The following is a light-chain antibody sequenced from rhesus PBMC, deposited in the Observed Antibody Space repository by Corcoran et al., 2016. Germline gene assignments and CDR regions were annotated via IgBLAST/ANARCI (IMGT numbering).Light chain of an antibody. CDR1: ENVNND. Sequence: DIQMTQSPSSLSASVGDRVTITCRASENVNNDLHWSQQKPGKAPKLLNYKASNLESGVPSRFSGSGSGTECTLTISSLKPEDLASYYCQHRYGTPFTFGPGTKLDIK. CDR3: QHRYGTPFT. J-gene: IGKJ3*01. CDR2: KAS. V-gene: IGKV1-74*01.